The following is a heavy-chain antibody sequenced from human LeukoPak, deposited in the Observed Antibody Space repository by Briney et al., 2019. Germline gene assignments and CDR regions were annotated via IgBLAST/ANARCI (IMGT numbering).Heavy chain of an antibody. J-gene: IGHJ3*02. CDR2: ISGSGTYM. CDR1: GFTFTTYK. CDR3: ARVLDITGTIFDAFDI. V-gene: IGHV3-21*01. D-gene: IGHD1-20*01. Sequence: GGSLRLSCAASGFTFTTYKMNWVRQAPGKGLEWVSSISGSGTYMYYADSLKGRFTISRDNAKNSLYLQMNSLRAEDTAVYYCARVLDITGTIFDAFDIWGQGTMVTVSS.